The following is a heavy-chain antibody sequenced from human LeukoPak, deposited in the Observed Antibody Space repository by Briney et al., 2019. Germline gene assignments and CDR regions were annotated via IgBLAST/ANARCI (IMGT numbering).Heavy chain of an antibody. D-gene: IGHD3-3*01. CDR1: GFTFSSYA. CDR3: AKGRSITIFGVVDY. Sequence: GGSLRLSCAASGFTFSSYAMSWVRQAPGKGLEWVSAISGSGGSTYYADTVKGRFTISRDNSKNTLYLQMNSLRAEDTAVYYCAKGRSITIFGVVDYWGQGTLVTVSS. J-gene: IGHJ4*02. V-gene: IGHV3-23*01. CDR2: ISGSGGST.